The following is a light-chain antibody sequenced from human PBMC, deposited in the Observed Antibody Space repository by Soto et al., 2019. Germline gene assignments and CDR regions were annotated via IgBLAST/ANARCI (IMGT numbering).Light chain of an antibody. CDR1: QSVGTN. CDR3: QQYNDWPRA. Sequence: ELVMTQSPATLSVSPGQSATLSCRASQSVGTNLAWYQQKPGQSPRLLIYGSSTRATGIPARFSGSGSGTDFTLTISGLQSEDFAVYYCQQYNDWPRAFGPGTKVDIK. V-gene: IGKV3-15*01. CDR2: GSS. J-gene: IGKJ3*01.